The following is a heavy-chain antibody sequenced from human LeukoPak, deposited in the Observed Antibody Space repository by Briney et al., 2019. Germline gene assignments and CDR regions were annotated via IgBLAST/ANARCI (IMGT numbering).Heavy chain of an antibody. V-gene: IGHV3-33*01. D-gene: IGHD6-19*01. CDR3: ARDLEAGTMDAFDI. CDR1: GFTFSSYG. CDR2: IWYDGSNK. Sequence: PGGSLRLSCAASGFTFSSYGMHWVRQAPGKGLEWVAVIWYDGSNKYYADSVKGRFTISRDNSKNTLYLQMNSLRAEDTAVYYCARDLEAGTMDAFDIWGQGTMVTVSS. J-gene: IGHJ3*02.